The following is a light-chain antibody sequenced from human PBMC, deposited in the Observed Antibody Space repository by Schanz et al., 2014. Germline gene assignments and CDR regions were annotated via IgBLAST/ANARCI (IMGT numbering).Light chain of an antibody. CDR1: SSDVGGYNY. J-gene: IGLJ2*01. Sequence: QSALTQPASVSGSPGQSITISCTGTSSDVGGYNYVSWHQQHPGKAPKLMIYDVSNRPSGVSNRFSGSKSGNTASLTISGLQAEDEAHYYCAAWDDSLNGHVVFGGGTKLTVL. CDR2: DVS. CDR3: AAWDDSLNGHVV. V-gene: IGLV2-14*03.